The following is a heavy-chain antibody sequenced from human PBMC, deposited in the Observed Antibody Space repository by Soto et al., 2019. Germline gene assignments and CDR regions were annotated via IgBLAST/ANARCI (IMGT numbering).Heavy chain of an antibody. J-gene: IGHJ5*02. V-gene: IGHV1-69*01. D-gene: IGHD2-2*01. Sequence: QVQLVQSGAELQKPGSSVKVSCKASGGNFSRSGISWVRQAPGQGLEWMGWIIPLFGTTNYARKFKGRVTITADESTSTASMELSSLRFETTAVYYCSRARGTSWYNWFDPWGQGTLVSVAS. CDR1: GGNFSRSG. CDR2: IIPLFGTT. CDR3: SRARGTSWYNWFDP.